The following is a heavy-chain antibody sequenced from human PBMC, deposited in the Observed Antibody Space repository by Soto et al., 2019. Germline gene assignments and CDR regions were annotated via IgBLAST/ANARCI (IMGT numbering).Heavy chain of an antibody. CDR2: IDPSDSYT. V-gene: IGHV5-10-1*01. CDR3: ARQPYYDFWSGYLKKDYFDY. D-gene: IGHD3-3*01. J-gene: IGHJ4*02. CDR1: GYGFTSYW. Sequence: GESLKISCKGSGYGFTSYWISWVRQMPGKGLEWMGRIDPSDSYTNYSPSFQGHVTISADKSISTAYLQWSSLKASDTAMYYCARQPYYDFWSGYLKKDYFDYWGQGTLVTVSS.